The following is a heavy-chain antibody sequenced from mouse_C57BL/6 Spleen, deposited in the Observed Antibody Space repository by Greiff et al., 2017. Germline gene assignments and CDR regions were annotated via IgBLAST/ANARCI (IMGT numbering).Heavy chain of an antibody. J-gene: IGHJ4*01. D-gene: IGHD3-2*02. Sequence: EVQLQESGGGLVKPGGSLKLSCAASGFTFSSYAMSWVRQTPEKRLEWVATISVGGSYTYYPDNVKGRFTISRDNAKNNLYLQMSHLKSEDTAMYYCARAQLRLPCLDYWGQGTSVTVSS. CDR1: GFTFSSYA. V-gene: IGHV5-4*01. CDR2: ISVGGSYT. CDR3: ARAQLRLPCLDY.